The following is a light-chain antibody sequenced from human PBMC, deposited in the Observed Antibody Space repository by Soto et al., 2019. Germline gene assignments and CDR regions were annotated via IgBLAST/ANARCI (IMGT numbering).Light chain of an antibody. J-gene: IGKJ1*01. CDR2: GAS. CDR3: QQYGSSGT. CDR1: QSVSNNY. V-gene: IGKV3-20*01. Sequence: EMVLTQSPGTLSLSQGERATLSCRASQSVSNNYLAWYQQKPGQAPRLLIYGASNRATGIPDRFSGSGSGTDFTLTISRLEPEDFAVYYCQQYGSSGTFGQGTKVEIK.